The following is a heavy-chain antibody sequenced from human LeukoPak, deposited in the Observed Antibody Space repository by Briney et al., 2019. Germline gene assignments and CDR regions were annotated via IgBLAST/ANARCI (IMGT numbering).Heavy chain of an antibody. D-gene: IGHD1-7*01. V-gene: IGHV5-51*01. CDR3: ARQWEWELPYFDY. CDR1: GYSFSTYW. Sequence: GESLKISCKVSGYSFSTYWIGWVRQMPGKGLEWMGIIYPGDSETRYSPSFHGQVTISADKSISTAYLQWSSLKASDIAMYYCARQWEWELPYFDYWGQGTLVTGSS. J-gene: IGHJ4*02. CDR2: IYPGDSET.